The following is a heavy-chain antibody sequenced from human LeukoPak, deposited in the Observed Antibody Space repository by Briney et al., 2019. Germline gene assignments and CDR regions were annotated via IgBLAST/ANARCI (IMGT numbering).Heavy chain of an antibody. Sequence: GGSLRLSCAASGFTFSSYSMNWVRQAPGKGLDWVSSSSSSSSYIYYADSVKGRFTISRDNAKNSLYLQMNSLRAEDTAVYYCARELAVAASDYWGQGTLVTVSS. D-gene: IGHD6-19*01. V-gene: IGHV3-21*01. CDR1: GFTFSSYS. J-gene: IGHJ4*02. CDR2: SSSSSSYI. CDR3: ARELAVAASDY.